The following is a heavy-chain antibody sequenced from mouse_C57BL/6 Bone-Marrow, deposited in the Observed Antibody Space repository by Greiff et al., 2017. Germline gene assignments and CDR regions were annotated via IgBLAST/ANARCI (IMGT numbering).Heavy chain of an antibody. CDR3: ARDRYSNYDVPYAMDY. CDR2: IYPRSGNT. CDR1: GYTFTSYG. D-gene: IGHD2-5*01. Sequence: VHLVESGAELARPGASVKLSCKASGYTFTSYGISWVKQRTGQGLEWIGEIYPRSGNTYYNEKFKGKATLTADKSSSTAYMELRSLTSEDSAVYFCARDRYSNYDVPYAMDYWGQGTSVTVSS. V-gene: IGHV1-81*01. J-gene: IGHJ4*01.